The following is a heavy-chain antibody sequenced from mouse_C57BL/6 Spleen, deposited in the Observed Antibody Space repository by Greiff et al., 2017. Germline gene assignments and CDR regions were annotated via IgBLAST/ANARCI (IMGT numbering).Heavy chain of an antibody. CDR3: ARSDYYGSTPYYFDY. CDR2: IYPGSGNT. J-gene: IGHJ2*01. D-gene: IGHD1-1*01. CDR1: GYTFTDYY. V-gene: IGHV1-84*01. Sequence: QVQLQQSGPELVKPGASVKISCKASGYTFTDYYINWMKQRPGQGLEWIGWIYPGSGNTKYNEKFKGKATLTVDTSSSTAYMQLSSLTSEDSAVYFCARSDYYGSTPYYFDYWGQGTTLTVSS.